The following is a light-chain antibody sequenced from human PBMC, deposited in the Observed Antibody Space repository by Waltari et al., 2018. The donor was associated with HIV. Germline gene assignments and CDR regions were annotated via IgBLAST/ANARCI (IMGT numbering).Light chain of an antibody. Sequence: QMTQSPPNLSASVGDRVTITCRASQTINNWLAWYQQKPGKDPQLLISKASTLQSGVPSRFSGSGSGTEFTLTISSLQPDDFATYYCQQYHRHSQAFGQGTRVEI. CDR3: QQYHRHSQA. J-gene: IGKJ1*01. CDR2: KAS. CDR1: QTINNW. V-gene: IGKV1-5*03.